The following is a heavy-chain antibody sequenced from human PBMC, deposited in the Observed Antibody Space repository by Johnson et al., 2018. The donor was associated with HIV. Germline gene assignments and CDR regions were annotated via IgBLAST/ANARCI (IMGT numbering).Heavy chain of an antibody. V-gene: IGHV3-30-3*01. CDR1: GFTFSSYA. CDR3: ARVPNDAFDI. Sequence: QVQLVESVGGVVQPGRSLRLSCAASGFTFSSYAMHWVRQAPGKGLEWVAVISYDGSNKYYADSVKGRFTISRDNSKNTLYLQMNSLRAEDTAVYYCARVPNDAFDIWGQGTMVTVSS. CDR2: ISYDGSNK. J-gene: IGHJ3*02.